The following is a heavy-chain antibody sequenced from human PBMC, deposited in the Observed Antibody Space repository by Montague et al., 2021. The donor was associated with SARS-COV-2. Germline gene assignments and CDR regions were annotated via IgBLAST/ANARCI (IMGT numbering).Heavy chain of an antibody. CDR2: VHSTGST. CDR3: ARAVVGAKTATIES. J-gene: IGHJ4*02. V-gene: IGHV4-59*01. D-gene: IGHD2-15*01. CDR1: GGSITNYF. Sequence: SETLSLTCSVSGGSITNYFWGWIRQSPGKGLEWVGYVHSTGSTAYNPSLKSRVIISVDTSKTQISLKLSSVSAADTALYYCARAVVGAKTATIESWGQGTLVTVSS.